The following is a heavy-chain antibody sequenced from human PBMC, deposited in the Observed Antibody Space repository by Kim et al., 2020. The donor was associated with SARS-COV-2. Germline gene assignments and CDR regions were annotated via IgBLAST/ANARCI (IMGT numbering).Heavy chain of an antibody. CDR1: GFTFSSYS. CDR2: ISSSSTI. Sequence: GGSLRLSCAASGFTFSSYSMNWVRQAPGKGLEWVSYISSSSTIYYADSVKGRFTISRDNAKNSLYLQMNSLRDEDTAVYYCARDHCGGDCYSADAFDTWGQGTMVTVSS. D-gene: IGHD2-21*02. CDR3: ARDHCGGDCYSADAFDT. J-gene: IGHJ3*02. V-gene: IGHV3-48*02.